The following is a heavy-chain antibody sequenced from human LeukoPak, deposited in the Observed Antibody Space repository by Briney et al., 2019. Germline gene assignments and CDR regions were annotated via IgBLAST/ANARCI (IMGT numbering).Heavy chain of an antibody. D-gene: IGHD3-10*01. V-gene: IGHV4-61*01. J-gene: IGHJ4*02. Sequence: NTSETLSLTCSVSGGSVSSGISYWSWIRQPPGEGLEWIAYISDSGGSDYNPSLRGRVTISLDTSKNQFSLRLTSVTAADTAVYYCAREQIGGSGSYWSPVVDYWGQGTLVTVSS. CDR3: AREQIGGSGSYWSPVVDY. CDR2: ISDSGGS. CDR1: GGSVSSGISY.